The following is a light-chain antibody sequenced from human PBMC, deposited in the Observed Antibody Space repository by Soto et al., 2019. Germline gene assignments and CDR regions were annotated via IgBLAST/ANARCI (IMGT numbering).Light chain of an antibody. Sequence: DIQMSQSPSTLSASIGDRVTITCRASQSISSWLAWYQQKPGRAPKLLIYKASSLESGAPSRFSGSGSGSEFNFTITGLQPDDFATYFCQQYYTYATFGHGTRLEI. CDR3: QQYYTYAT. V-gene: IGKV1-5*03. CDR2: KAS. J-gene: IGKJ5*01. CDR1: QSISSW.